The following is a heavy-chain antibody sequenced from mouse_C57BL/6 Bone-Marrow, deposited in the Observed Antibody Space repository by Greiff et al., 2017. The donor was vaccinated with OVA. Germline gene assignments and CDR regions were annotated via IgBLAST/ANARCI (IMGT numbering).Heavy chain of an antibody. Sequence: VKLQESGPGLVQPSQSLSITCTVSGFSLTSYGVHWVRQSPGKGLEWLGVIWRGGSTDYNAAFMSRLSITKDNSKSQVFFKMNSLQADDTAIYYCAKKRFYYGRRDYAMDYWGQGTSVTVSS. J-gene: IGHJ4*01. CDR1: GFSLTSYG. D-gene: IGHD1-1*01. CDR2: IWRGGST. V-gene: IGHV2-5*01. CDR3: AKKRFYYGRRDYAMDY.